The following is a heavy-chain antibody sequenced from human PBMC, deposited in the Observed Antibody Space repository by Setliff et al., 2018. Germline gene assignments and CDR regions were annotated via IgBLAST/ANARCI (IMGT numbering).Heavy chain of an antibody. CDR2: IYTDGST. Sequence: KSSETLSLTCTVSGGSLSSFHYWSWIRQPAGKGLEWIGQIYTDGSTNYNPSLKSRVTISVDKSKNQFSLKLNSVTGADTAGYYCARVTGFSYMDVWGKGTTVTVSS. J-gene: IGHJ6*03. V-gene: IGHV4-61*09. CDR3: ARVTGFSYMDV. D-gene: IGHD3-3*01. CDR1: GGSLSSFHY.